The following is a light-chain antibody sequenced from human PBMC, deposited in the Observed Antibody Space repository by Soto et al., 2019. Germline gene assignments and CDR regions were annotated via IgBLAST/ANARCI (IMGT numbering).Light chain of an antibody. Sequence: DVQMTQSPSSLSASVGDRVTITCRASQSISNWLAWYQQKPGKAPKFLIYDASTLETGVPSRFSGSASGTEFTLTISGLQPEAVASYYWQQYDTYPLTFGGGTKVDIK. V-gene: IGKV1-5*01. CDR3: QQYDTYPLT. CDR2: DAS. CDR1: QSISNW. J-gene: IGKJ4*01.